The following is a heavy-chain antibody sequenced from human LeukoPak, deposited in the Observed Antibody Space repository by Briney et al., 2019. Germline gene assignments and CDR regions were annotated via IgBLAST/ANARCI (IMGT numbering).Heavy chain of an antibody. Sequence: ASVKVSCKASGYTFTGYYMHWVRQAPGQGLEWMGRINPNSGGTNYAQKFQGRVTMTSDTSISTAYMELSRLRSDDTAVYYCARDKGPEEQWTYGMDVWGQGTTVTVSS. V-gene: IGHV1-2*06. CDR2: INPNSGGT. CDR3: ARDKGPEEQWTYGMDV. CDR1: GYTFTGYY. D-gene: IGHD6-19*01. J-gene: IGHJ6*02.